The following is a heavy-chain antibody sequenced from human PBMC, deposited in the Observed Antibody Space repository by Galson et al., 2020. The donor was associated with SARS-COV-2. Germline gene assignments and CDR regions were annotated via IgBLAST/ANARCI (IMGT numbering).Heavy chain of an antibody. J-gene: IGHJ3*02. CDR3: ARAVGTYYYDSSGYYSYAFDI. D-gene: IGHD3-22*01. V-gene: IGHV3-53*01. CDR2: IYSGGST. Sequence: GGSLRLSCAASGFTVSSNYMSWVRQAPGKGLEWVSVIYSGGSTYYADSVKGRFTISRDNSKNTLYLQMNSLRAEDTAVYYCARAVGTYYYDSSGYYSYAFDIWGQGTMVTVSS. CDR1: GFTVSSNY.